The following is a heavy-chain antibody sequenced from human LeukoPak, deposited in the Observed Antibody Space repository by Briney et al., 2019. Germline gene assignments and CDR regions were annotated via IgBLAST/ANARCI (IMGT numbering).Heavy chain of an antibody. J-gene: IGHJ3*02. CDR1: GGSISSHY. V-gene: IGHV4-59*11. CDR3: ATGFDAFDI. CDR2: IYYSGST. Sequence: SETLSLTCTVSGGSISSHYWSWLRQPPGKGLEWIGYIYYSGSTNYNPSLKSRVTISVDTSKNQFSLKLSSVTAADTAVYYCATGFDAFDIWGQGTMVTVSS.